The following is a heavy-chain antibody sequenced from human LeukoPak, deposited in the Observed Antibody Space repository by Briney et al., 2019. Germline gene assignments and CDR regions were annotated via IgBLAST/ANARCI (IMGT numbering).Heavy chain of an antibody. J-gene: IGHJ4*02. Sequence: PSETLSLTCTVSGGSISSYYWSWIRQPPGKGLEWIGYIYYSGSTNYNPSLKSRVTISVDTSKNQFSLKLSSVTAADTAVYYCARHIAAAGDFYYWGQGTLVTVSS. V-gene: IGHV4-59*08. CDR2: IYYSGST. CDR1: GGSISSYY. CDR3: ARHIAAAGDFYY. D-gene: IGHD6-13*01.